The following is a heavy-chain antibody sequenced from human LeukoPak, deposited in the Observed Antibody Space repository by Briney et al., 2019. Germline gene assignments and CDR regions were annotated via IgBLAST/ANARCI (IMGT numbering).Heavy chain of an antibody. CDR2: IYPGDSDT. J-gene: IGHJ5*02. Sequence: GESLKISCKGSGFSFTTYWIGWVRPMPGKGLEWMGIIYPGDSDTRYSPSFQGQVTISADKSISTAYLQWSSLKASDTAMYYCARHNLSTSPLADWFDPWGQGTLVTVSS. V-gene: IGHV5-51*01. D-gene: IGHD6-13*01. CDR3: ARHNLSTSPLADWFDP. CDR1: GFSFTTYW.